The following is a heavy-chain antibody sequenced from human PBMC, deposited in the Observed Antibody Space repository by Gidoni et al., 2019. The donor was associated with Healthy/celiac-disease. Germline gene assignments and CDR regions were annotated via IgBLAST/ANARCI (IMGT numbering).Heavy chain of an antibody. CDR2: IYYSGST. D-gene: IGHD6-13*01. Sequence: QVQLQESGPGLVKPSETLSLTCTVSGGSISSYYWSWIRQPPGKGLEWIGYIYYSGSTNYNPSLKSRVTISVDTSKNQFSLKLSSVTAADTAVYYCARAGKAAAALFGGSNWFDPWGQGTLVTVSS. CDR1: GGSISSYY. V-gene: IGHV4-59*01. J-gene: IGHJ5*02. CDR3: ARAGKAAAALFGGSNWFDP.